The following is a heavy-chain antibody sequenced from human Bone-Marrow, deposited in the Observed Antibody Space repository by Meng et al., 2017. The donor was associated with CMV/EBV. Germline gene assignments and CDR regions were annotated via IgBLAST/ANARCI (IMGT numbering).Heavy chain of an antibody. CDR2: INPSGGST. J-gene: IGHJ4*02. V-gene: IGHV1-46*01. D-gene: IGHD6-13*01. Sequence: ASLKVSCKASGYTFTSSFMHWVRQAPGQGLEWMGIINPSGGSTSYAQKFQGRVTMTRDTSTSTVYMEQSSRRSEDTAMYYCARTSSTNGRRFDYWGQGTRVTVAS. CDR1: GYTFTSSF. CDR3: ARTSSTNGRRFDY.